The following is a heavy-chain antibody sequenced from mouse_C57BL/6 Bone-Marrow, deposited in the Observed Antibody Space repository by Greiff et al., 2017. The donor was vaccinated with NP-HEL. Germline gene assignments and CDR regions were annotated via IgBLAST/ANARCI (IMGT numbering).Heavy chain of an antibody. CDR1: GYTFTDYY. CDR3: ARDYRSTDWYFDV. CDR2: INPYNGGT. V-gene: IGHV1-19*01. D-gene: IGHD1-1*01. J-gene: IGHJ1*03. Sequence: EVKLQESGPVLVKPGASVKMSCKASGYTFTDYYMNWVKQSHGKSLEWIGVINPYNGGTSYNQKFKGKATLTVDKSSSTAYMELNSLTSEDSAVYYCARDYRSTDWYFDVWGTGTTVTVSS.